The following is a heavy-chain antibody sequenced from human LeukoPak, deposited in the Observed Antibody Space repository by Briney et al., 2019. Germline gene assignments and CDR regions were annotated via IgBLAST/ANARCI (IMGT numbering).Heavy chain of an antibody. CDR3: ASHPGGWYVSHFDY. V-gene: IGHV1-18*01. Sequence: ASVKVSCKAYGYTFTSYGMSWVRQAPGQGLDWMACISAYNGNTNYAQKLQGRVTMTTDTSTSTAYMELRSLRSDDTAVYYCASHPGGWYVSHFDYWGQGTLVTVSS. D-gene: IGHD6-19*01. CDR2: ISAYNGNT. J-gene: IGHJ4*02. CDR1: GYTFTSYG.